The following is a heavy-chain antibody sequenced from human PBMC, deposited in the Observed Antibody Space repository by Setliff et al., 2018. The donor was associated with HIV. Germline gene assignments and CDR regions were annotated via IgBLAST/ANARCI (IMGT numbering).Heavy chain of an antibody. CDR2: IYHTGRT. V-gene: IGHV4-39*01. D-gene: IGHD3-22*01. CDR3: ASRIYYYDESRVLREEGFVP. CDR1: GGSIDNNKYY. Sequence: KPSETLSRTCSVSGGSIDNNKYYWTWIRQPPGKGLEWTGSIYHTGRTYYNRSLESRLTISIDTSKNQFSQKLTSVTAADTAMYYCASRIYYYDESRVLREEGFVPWGQGTLVTV. J-gene: IGHJ5*02.